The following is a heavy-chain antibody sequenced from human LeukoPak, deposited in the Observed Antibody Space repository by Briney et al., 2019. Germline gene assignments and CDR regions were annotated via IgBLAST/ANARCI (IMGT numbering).Heavy chain of an antibody. Sequence: SETLSLTCAVYGGSFSGYYWSWIRQPPGKGLEWIGEINHSGSTNYNPCLKSRVTISVDTSKNQFSLKLSSVTAADTAVYYCASTKKSSSWYGAFDYWGQGTLVTVSS. CDR2: INHSGST. CDR1: GGSFSGYY. V-gene: IGHV4-34*01. CDR3: ASTKKSSSWYGAFDY. D-gene: IGHD6-13*01. J-gene: IGHJ4*02.